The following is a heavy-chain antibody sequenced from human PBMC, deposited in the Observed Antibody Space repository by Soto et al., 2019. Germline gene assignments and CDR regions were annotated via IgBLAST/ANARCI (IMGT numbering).Heavy chain of an antibody. CDR2: IYYSGST. CDR1: GGSIISYY. CDR3: ARVSRGSSPRKYYFDY. D-gene: IGHD6-6*01. V-gene: IGHV4-59*01. Sequence: PSETLSLTCTVSGGSIISYYWSWIRQPPGKGLEWIGYIYYSGSTNYNPSLKSRVTISVDTSKNQFSLKLSSVTAADTAVYYCARVSRGSSPRKYYFDYWGQGTLVTVSS. J-gene: IGHJ4*02.